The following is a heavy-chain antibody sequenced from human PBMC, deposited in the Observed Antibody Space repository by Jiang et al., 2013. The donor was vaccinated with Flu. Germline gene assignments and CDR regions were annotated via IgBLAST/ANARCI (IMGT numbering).Heavy chain of an antibody. CDR2: ISSSGTTI. Sequence: LVQPGGSLRLSCAASGFTFSSYEMNWVRQAPGKGLEWVSYISSSGTTIYYADSVKGRFTISRDNAKNSLYLQMNSLRAEDTAVYSCARDNDGDYYFDYWGQGTLVTVSS. V-gene: IGHV3-48*03. D-gene: IGHD4-17*01. CDR1: GFTFSSYE. CDR3: ARDNDGDYYFDY. J-gene: IGHJ4*02.